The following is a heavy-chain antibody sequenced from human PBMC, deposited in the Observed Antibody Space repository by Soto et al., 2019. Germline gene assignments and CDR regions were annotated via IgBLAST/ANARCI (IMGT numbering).Heavy chain of an antibody. CDR1: GYSFTSYW. Sequence: ESLKISCKGSGYSFTSYWINWVRQMPGKGLEWMGRIDPSDSYTTYSPSFQGHLTISADKSISTAYLQWSSLKASDTAMYYCARVKLGHTYGLRTGAFNIWGQGTMVTVSS. CDR2: IDPSDSYT. V-gene: IGHV5-10-1*01. D-gene: IGHD5-18*01. J-gene: IGHJ3*02. CDR3: ARVKLGHTYGLRTGAFNI.